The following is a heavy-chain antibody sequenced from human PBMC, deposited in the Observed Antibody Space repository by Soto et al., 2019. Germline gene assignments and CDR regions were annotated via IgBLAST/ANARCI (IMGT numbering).Heavy chain of an antibody. CDR1: GFTFSSYA. D-gene: IGHD2-15*01. V-gene: IGHV3-30-3*01. Sequence: QVQLVESGGGVVQPGRSLRLSCAASGFTFSSYAMHWVRQAPGKGLEWVAVISYDGSNKYYADSVKGRFTISRDNSRETLYLPMNSLRTEDTAVYYWAREGGYCSGGSCYSGGLDYWGQGTLVTVSS. CDR2: ISYDGSNK. CDR3: AREGGYCSGGSCYSGGLDY. J-gene: IGHJ4*02.